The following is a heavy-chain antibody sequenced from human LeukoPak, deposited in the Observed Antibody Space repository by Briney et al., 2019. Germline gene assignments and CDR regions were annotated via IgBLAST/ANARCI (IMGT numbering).Heavy chain of an antibody. D-gene: IGHD5-24*01. J-gene: IGHJ6*03. V-gene: IGHV3-20*04. Sequence: RSGGSLRLSCAASGSTFDDYGMSWVRQAPGKGLEWVSGINWNGGSTGYAVSVKGRFTISRDNAKNSLYLQMNSLRAEDTALYYCARKGRDGYNIPPYYYYYMDVWGKGTTVTVSS. CDR1: GSTFDDYG. CDR3: ARKGRDGYNIPPYYYYYMDV. CDR2: INWNGGST.